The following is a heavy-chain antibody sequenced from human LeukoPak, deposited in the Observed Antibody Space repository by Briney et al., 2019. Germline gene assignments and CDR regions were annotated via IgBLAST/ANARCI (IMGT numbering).Heavy chain of an antibody. CDR2: IYYSGST. J-gene: IGHJ3*02. CDR3: AEGREYAFDI. V-gene: IGHV4-59*08. Sequence: SETLSLTCTVSGGSISSYYWSWIRQPPGKGLEWIGYIYYSGSTNYNPSLKSRVTISVDTSKNQFSLKLSSVTAADTAVYYCAEGREYAFDIWGQGTMVTVSS. CDR1: GGSISSYY.